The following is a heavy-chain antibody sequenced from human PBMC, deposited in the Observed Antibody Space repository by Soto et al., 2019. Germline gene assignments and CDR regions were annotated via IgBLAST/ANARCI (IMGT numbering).Heavy chain of an antibody. V-gene: IGHV1-45*02. CDR2: ITPFNGNT. J-gene: IGHJ3*02. CDR3: ASLGAGATSGAFDI. D-gene: IGHD1-26*01. CDR1: GYTFTYRY. Sequence: SVKVSCKASGYTFTYRYLHWVRQAPGQALEWMGWITPFNGNTNYAQKFQGRVTITRDRSMSTAYMELSSLRSEDTAMYYCASLGAGATSGAFDIWGQGTMVTVSS.